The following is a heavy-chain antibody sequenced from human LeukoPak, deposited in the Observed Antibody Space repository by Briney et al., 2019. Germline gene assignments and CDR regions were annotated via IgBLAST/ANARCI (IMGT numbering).Heavy chain of an antibody. V-gene: IGHV5-51*01. CDR1: GYSFTSYW. CDR3: ARTDIVVVTATPAEYFQH. D-gene: IGHD2-21*02. J-gene: IGHJ1*01. CDR2: IYPGDSDT. Sequence: LGESLKISCKGSGYSFTSYWIGWVRQMPGKGLEWMGIIYPGDSDTRYSPSFQGQVTISADKSISTAYLQWSSLKASDTAMYYCARTDIVVVTATPAEYFQHWGQGTLVTVSS.